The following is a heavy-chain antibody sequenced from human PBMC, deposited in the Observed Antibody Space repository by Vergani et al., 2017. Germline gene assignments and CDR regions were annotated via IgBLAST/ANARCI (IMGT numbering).Heavy chain of an antibody. CDR1: GFTFDDYA. Sequence: VQLVQSGGGLVQPGRSLRLSCAASGFTFDDYAMHWVRQAPGKGLEWVSGISWNSGSIGYADSVKGRFTISRDNAKNSLYLQMNSLRAEDTAVYYCARDRRDAYYYYYMDVWGKGTTVTVSS. CDR3: ARDRRDAYYYYYMDV. V-gene: IGHV3-9*01. J-gene: IGHJ6*03. CDR2: ISWNSGSI.